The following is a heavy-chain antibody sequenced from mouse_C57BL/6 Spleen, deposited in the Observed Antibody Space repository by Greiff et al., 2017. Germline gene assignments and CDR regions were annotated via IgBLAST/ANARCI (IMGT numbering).Heavy chain of an antibody. CDR2: INPNNGGT. CDR1: GYTFTDYN. D-gene: IGHD1-1*01. Sequence: EVKVVESGPELVKPGASVKMSCKASGYTFTDYNMHWVKQSHGKSLEWIGYINPNNGGTSYNQKFKGKATLTVNKSSSTAYMELRSLTSEDSAVYYCANYYGSSYFDYWGQGTTLTVSS. V-gene: IGHV1-22*01. CDR3: ANYYGSSYFDY. J-gene: IGHJ2*01.